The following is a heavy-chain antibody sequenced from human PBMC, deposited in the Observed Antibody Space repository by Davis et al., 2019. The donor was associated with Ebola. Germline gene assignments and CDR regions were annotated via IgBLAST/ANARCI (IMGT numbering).Heavy chain of an antibody. CDR3: TSWVVAHFDY. CDR2: IDGPTTNT. J-gene: IGHJ4*02. Sequence: PGGSLRLSCAASGFTFSNYAMHWVRQAPGKGLEWVSTIDGPTTNTHYGESVKGRFTISRDNSKNTLFLQMNSLRAEDTAIYYCTSWVVAHFDYWGQGTPVTVSS. D-gene: IGHD5-12*01. CDR1: GFTFSNYA. V-gene: IGHV3-23*01.